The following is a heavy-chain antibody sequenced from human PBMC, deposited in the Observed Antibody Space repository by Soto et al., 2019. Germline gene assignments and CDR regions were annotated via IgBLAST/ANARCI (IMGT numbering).Heavy chain of an antibody. D-gene: IGHD1-1*01. CDR2: IYYTGGSP. CDR1: GGSIRTYY. V-gene: IGHV4-59*01. Sequence: PSETLSLTCTVSGGSIRTYYWSWIRQPPGKGLEWIGYIYYTGGSPNYNPSLKSRVAISVDRSKNQFSLKLSSVTAADTAVYYCARDRGTPRNQYYYYYGMDVWGQGTTVTVSS. CDR3: ARDRGTPRNQYYYYYGMDV. J-gene: IGHJ6*02.